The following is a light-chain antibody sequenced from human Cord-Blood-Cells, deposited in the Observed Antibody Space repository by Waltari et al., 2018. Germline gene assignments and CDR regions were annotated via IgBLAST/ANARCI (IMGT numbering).Light chain of an antibody. Sequence: QSALTQPASVSASPGQSITISCPGTSSDVGGYNYVSWYQQPPGKAHKLMIYDVSKRPSGVSNRFSGSKSGNTASLTISGLQAEDEADYYCSSYTSSSTYVFGTGTKVTVL. CDR3: SSYTSSSTYV. J-gene: IGLJ1*01. CDR1: SSDVGGYNY. V-gene: IGLV2-14*01. CDR2: DVS.